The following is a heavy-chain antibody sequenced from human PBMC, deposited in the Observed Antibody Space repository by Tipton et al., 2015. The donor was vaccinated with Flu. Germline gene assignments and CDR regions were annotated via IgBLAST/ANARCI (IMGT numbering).Heavy chain of an antibody. CDR3: AKDLWSSWSNWYLDL. CDR1: GFTFDDYA. CDR2: ISWNSGSI. V-gene: IGHV3-9*01. Sequence: SGFTFDDYAMHWVRQAPGKGLEWVSGISWNSGSIGYADSVKGRFTISRDNAKNSLYLQMNSLRAEETALYYCAKDLWSSWSNWYLDLWGRGTLVKVSA. J-gene: IGHJ2*01. D-gene: IGHD6-13*01.